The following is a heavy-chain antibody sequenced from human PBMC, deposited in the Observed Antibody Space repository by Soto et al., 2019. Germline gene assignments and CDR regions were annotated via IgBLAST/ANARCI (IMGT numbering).Heavy chain of an antibody. Sequence: SETLSLTCTLSGGSVRAPDWWNWVRQSPDKGLEWIAEVHISGHSNYNPSLRSRVSVSIDSSKNQFYLNVNSVTAADTAIYYCARVRHGCSANHCYFDPGGQGTPVTVS. D-gene: IGHD2-15*01. CDR3: ARVRHGCSANHCYFDP. V-gene: IGHV4-4*02. CDR2: VHISGHS. J-gene: IGHJ5*01. CDR1: GGSVRAPDW.